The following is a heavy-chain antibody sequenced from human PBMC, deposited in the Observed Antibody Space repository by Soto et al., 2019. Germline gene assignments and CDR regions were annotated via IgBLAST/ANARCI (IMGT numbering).Heavy chain of an antibody. CDR3: AKDRDGAAAGPTKFYGMDV. V-gene: IGHV3-23*01. CDR1: GFTFSSYA. Sequence: EVQLLESGGGLVQPGGSLRLSCAASGFTFSSYAMSWVRQAPGKGLEWVSVISGSGDSTYYADSVRGRFTISRDNSKNTLYLQMNSRRAEDXAVYYCAKDRDGAAAGPTKFYGMDVWGQGTTVTVSS. CDR2: ISGSGDST. D-gene: IGHD6-13*01. J-gene: IGHJ6*02.